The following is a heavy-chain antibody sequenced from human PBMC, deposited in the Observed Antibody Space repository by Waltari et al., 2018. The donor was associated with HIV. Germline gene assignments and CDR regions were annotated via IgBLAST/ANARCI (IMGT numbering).Heavy chain of an antibody. CDR3: ARDFKIGYYDILTGYSHDY. CDR2: ISAYNGNT. D-gene: IGHD3-9*01. V-gene: IGHV1-18*01. Sequence: QVQLVQSGAEVKKPGASVKVSCKASGYTFTSYGISWVRQAPGQGLEWMGWISAYNGNTNYAQKLQGRVTMTTDTSTSTAYMELRSLRSDDTAVYYCARDFKIGYYDILTGYSHDYWGQGTLVTVSS. CDR1: GYTFTSYG. J-gene: IGHJ4*02.